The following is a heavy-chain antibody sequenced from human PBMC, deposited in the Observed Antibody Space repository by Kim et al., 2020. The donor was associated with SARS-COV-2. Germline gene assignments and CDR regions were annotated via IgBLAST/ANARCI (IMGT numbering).Heavy chain of an antibody. CDR1: GFTFSSYA. CDR3: AREMWVF. D-gene: IGHD1-26*01. V-gene: IGHV3-30*04. Sequence: GGSLRLSCAASGFTFSSYAMHWVRQAPGKGLEWVAVISYDGSNKYYADSVKGRFTISRDNSKNTLYLQMNSLRAEDTAVYYCAREMWVFWGQGTLVTVSS. J-gene: IGHJ4*02. CDR2: ISYDGSNK.